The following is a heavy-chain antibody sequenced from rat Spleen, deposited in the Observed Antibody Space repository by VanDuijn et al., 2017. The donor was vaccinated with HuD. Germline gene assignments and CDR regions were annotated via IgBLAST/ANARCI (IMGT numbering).Heavy chain of an antibody. Sequence: EVQLVESDGDLVQPGRSLKLSCAASGFTSSDYYMAWVRQAPTKGLEWVATITNAAGKVYYPDSVKGRFTISRANAKSTLYLQMDSLRSEETATYYCARRARYFDYWGQGVMVTVSS. CDR3: ARRARYFDY. D-gene: IGHD1-4*01. J-gene: IGHJ2*01. V-gene: IGHV5S11*01. CDR2: ITNAAGKV. CDR1: GFTSSDYY.